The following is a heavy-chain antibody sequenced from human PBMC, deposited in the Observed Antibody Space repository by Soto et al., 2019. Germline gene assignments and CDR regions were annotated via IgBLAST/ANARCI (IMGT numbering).Heavy chain of an antibody. V-gene: IGHV3-23*01. J-gene: IGHJ5*02. CDR1: GFTFSSYA. Sequence: GGSLRLSCAASGFTFSSYAMSWVRQAPGKGLEWVSAISGSGGSTYYADSVKGRFTISRDNSKNTLYLQMNSLRAEDTAVYYCAKDPTSSGWYKNWFDPWGQGTLVTVSS. D-gene: IGHD6-19*01. CDR3: AKDPTSSGWYKNWFDP. CDR2: ISGSGGST.